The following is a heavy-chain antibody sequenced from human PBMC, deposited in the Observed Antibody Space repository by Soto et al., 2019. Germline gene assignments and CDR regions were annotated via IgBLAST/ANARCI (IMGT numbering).Heavy chain of an antibody. CDR1: GGTFSSYA. V-gene: IGHV1-69*13. D-gene: IGHD6-6*01. J-gene: IGHJ5*02. Sequence: SVKVSCKASGGTFSSYAISWVRQAPGQGLEWMGGIIPIFGTANYAQKFQGRVTITADESTSTAYMELSSLRSEDTAVYYCARGARPYNWFDPWGQGTLVTVAS. CDR3: ARGARPYNWFDP. CDR2: IIPIFGTA.